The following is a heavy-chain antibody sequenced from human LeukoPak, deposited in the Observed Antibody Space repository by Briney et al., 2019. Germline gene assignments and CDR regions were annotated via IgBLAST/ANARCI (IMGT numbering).Heavy chain of an antibody. CDR3: ARRSRNKVYCSSTSCPKYYYYGMDV. CDR2: ISSSSSTI. V-gene: IGHV3-48*04. Sequence: GGSLRLSCAASGFTFSSYSMNWVRQAPGKGLEWVSYISSSSSTIYYADSVKGRFTISRDNAKNSLYLQMNSLRAEDTAVYYCARRSRNKVYCSSTSCPKYYYYGMDVWGQGTTVTVSS. D-gene: IGHD2-2*01. CDR1: GFTFSSYS. J-gene: IGHJ6*02.